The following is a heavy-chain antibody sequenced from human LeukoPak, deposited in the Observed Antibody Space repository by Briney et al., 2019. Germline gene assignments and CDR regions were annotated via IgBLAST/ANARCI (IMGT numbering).Heavy chain of an antibody. J-gene: IGHJ6*03. CDR3: ARGDNWNVNYYYYYMDV. CDR2: ISSSSSTI. Sequence: PGGSLRLSCAASGFTFSSYSMNWVRQAPGKGLEWGSYISSSSSTIYYADSVKGRFTISRDNAKNSLYLQMNSLRAEDTAVYYCARGDNWNVNYYYYYMDVWGKGTTVTVSS. CDR1: GFTFSSYS. D-gene: IGHD1-1*01. V-gene: IGHV3-48*01.